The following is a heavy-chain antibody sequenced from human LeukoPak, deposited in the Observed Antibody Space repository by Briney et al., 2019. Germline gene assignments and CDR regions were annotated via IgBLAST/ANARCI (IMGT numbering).Heavy chain of an antibody. CDR3: ARDLGNHYPLDP. J-gene: IGHJ5*02. CDR2: IYYSGST. D-gene: IGHD1-14*01. V-gene: IGHV4-39*07. Sequence: SETLSLTCTVSGGSISSSSYYWGWIRQPPGKGLEWIGSIYYSGSTYYNPSLKSRVTISVDTSKNQFSLKLSSVTAADTAVYYCARDLGNHYPLDPWGQGTLVTVSS. CDR1: GGSISSSSYY.